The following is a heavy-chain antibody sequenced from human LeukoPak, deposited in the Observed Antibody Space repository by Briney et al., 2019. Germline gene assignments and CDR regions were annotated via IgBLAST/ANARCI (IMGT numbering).Heavy chain of an antibody. J-gene: IGHJ3*02. V-gene: IGHV3-23*01. D-gene: IGHD2-15*01. Sequence: GGSLRLSCAASGFTFNNYAMGWVRQPPGKGLEWVSGVSGNGGNTYYADSVKGRFTISRDYSKSTLYLQMNSLRAEDTAVYYCATLGYCSGGSCPDAFDISGQGTMATVS. CDR2: VSGNGGNT. CDR1: GFTFNNYA. CDR3: ATLGYCSGGSCPDAFDI.